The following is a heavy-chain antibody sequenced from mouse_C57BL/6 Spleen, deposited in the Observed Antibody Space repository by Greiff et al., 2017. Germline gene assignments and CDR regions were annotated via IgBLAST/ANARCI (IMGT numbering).Heavy chain of an antibody. CDR1: GYTFTSYW. V-gene: IGHV1-7*01. CDR2: INPSRGYT. D-gene: IGHD2-2*01. CDR3: EKGENGYPIGMLEDY. J-gene: IGHJ4*01. Sequence: VQLQQSGAELAKPGASVKLSCKASGYTFTSYWMHWVKQRPGQGLAWIGYINPSRGYTKYNQKFKDKATLTADKSSSTAYMQLSSLTYEDSPVYYCEKGENGYPIGMLEDYWGKETSVTVSS.